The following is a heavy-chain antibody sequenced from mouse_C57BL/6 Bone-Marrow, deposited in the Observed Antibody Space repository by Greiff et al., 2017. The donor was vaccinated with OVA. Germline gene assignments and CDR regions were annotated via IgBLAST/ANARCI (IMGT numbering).Heavy chain of an antibody. V-gene: IGHV5-4*01. CDR1: GFTFSSYA. J-gene: IGHJ2*01. Sequence: DVKLVESGGGLVKPGGSLKLSCAASGFTFSSYAMSWVRQTPEKRLEWVATISDGGSYTYYPDNVKGRFTISRDNAKNNLYLQMSHLKSEDTAMYYCARDDYGDYFDYWGQGTTLTVSS. D-gene: IGHD2-4*01. CDR3: ARDDYGDYFDY. CDR2: ISDGGSYT.